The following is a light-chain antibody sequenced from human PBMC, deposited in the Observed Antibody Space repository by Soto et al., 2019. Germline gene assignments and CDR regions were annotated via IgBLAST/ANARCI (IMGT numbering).Light chain of an antibody. V-gene: IGKV3-20*01. J-gene: IGKJ4*01. CDR1: QSVSSSY. Sequence: DIVLTQSPGTLYLSPGERAALSCRASQSVSSSYLAWYQQKPGQAPRLLIYGASNRATGIPDRFSGSGSGTDFTLTISRLEPEDFAVYYCQQYDNSPLTFGGGTKVDI. CDR3: QQYDNSPLT. CDR2: GAS.